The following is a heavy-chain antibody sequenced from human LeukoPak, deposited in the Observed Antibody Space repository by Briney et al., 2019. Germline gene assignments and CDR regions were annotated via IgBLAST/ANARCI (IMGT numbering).Heavy chain of an antibody. J-gene: IGHJ3*02. CDR3: ASPYCSGGSCYGWYDAFDI. V-gene: IGHV1-2*02. D-gene: IGHD2-15*01. CDR1: GYTFTGYY. CDR2: INPNSGGT. Sequence: ASVKVSCKAFGYTFTGYYMHWVRQAPGQGLEWMGWINPNSGGTNYAQKFQGRVTMTRDTSISTAYMELSRLRSDDTAVYYCASPYCSGGSCYGWYDAFDIWGQGTMVTVSS.